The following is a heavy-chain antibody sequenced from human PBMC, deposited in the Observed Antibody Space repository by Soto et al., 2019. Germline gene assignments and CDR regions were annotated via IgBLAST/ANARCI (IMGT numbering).Heavy chain of an antibody. CDR2: INAGNGNT. Sequence: RASVKVSCKASGYTFTSYAMHWVRQAPGQRLEWMGWINAGNGNTKYSQKFQGRVTITRDTSASTAYMELSSLRSEDTAVYYCARAPGAGYSSGWYFFDYWGQGTLVTVSS. V-gene: IGHV1-3*01. J-gene: IGHJ4*02. D-gene: IGHD6-19*01. CDR3: ARAPGAGYSSGWYFFDY. CDR1: GYTFTSYA.